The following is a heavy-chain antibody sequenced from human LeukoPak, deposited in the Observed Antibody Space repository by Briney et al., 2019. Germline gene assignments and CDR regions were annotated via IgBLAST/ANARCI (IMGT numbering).Heavy chain of an antibody. Sequence: ASVKVSCKASGYTFTSYGISWVRQAPGQGLEWMGWISTYNGNTNYAQKLQGRVTMTTDTSTSTAYMELRSLRSDDTAVYYCARGPLYSSNWYDYFQHWGQGTLVTVSS. V-gene: IGHV1-18*01. CDR3: ARGPLYSSNWYDYFQH. CDR2: ISTYNGNT. CDR1: GYTFTSYG. D-gene: IGHD6-13*01. J-gene: IGHJ1*01.